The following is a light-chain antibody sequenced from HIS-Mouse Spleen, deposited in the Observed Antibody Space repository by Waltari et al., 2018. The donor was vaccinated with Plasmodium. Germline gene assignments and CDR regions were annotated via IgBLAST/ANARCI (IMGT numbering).Light chain of an antibody. CDR1: SSDVGGYNY. CDR2: EVS. J-gene: IGLJ2*01. CDR3: SSYAGSNKLV. V-gene: IGLV2-8*01. Sequence: QSALTQPPSASGSPGQSVTISCTGTSSDVGGYNYVYWYQKHPGKAPKLMIYEVSKRPSGVPDRFSGSKPGDTASLTVSGLQAEDEAAYYCSSYAGSNKLVFGGGTKLTVL.